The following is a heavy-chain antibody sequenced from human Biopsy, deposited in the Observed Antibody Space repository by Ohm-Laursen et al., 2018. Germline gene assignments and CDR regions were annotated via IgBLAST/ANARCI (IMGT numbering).Heavy chain of an antibody. D-gene: IGHD6-6*01. V-gene: IGHV1-8*01. Sequence: ASVKVSCKASGYSFSTYDVNWVRQARGQGLEWMGWMIPSSGKTGYAQRFQGRVTLTMNTSISAAYMELSGLRSEDTAVYFCARGYSRRVSIFEASIYWFDTWGQGTLVTVTS. CDR1: GYSFSTYD. CDR2: MIPSSGKT. CDR3: ARGYSRRVSIFEASIYWFDT. J-gene: IGHJ5*02.